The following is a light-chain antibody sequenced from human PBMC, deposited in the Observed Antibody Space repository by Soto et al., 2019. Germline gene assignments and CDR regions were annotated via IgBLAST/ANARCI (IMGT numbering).Light chain of an antibody. CDR1: QDISIF. CDR3: QQYEHGRQLT. CDR2: DAS. V-gene: IGKV1-33*01. J-gene: IGKJ4*01. Sequence: DMQLTQSPSSLSASVGDRVTITCQASQDISIFLNWYQHKPGTAPKVLIYDASTLQKGVPSRFSGRGYGTSFNLTSSNLQPEDSATYYCQQYEHGRQLTFGGGTKVQIK.